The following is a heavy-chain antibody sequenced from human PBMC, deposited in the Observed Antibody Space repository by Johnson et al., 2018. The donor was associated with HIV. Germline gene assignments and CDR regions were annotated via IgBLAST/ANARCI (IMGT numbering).Heavy chain of an antibody. V-gene: IGHV3-30-3*01. CDR1: EFTFGSFT. J-gene: IGHJ3*02. D-gene: IGHD3-3*01. CDR3: ASLINYNFWSGYSVSDAFDI. Sequence: QVQLVESGGGVVQPGRSLTLSCAASEFTFGSFTMHLVRQAPGKGLEGVAAISYDAINKYYAHSLKGRFTFSRDISKNTLYLQMNSLRAEDTAVYYCASLINYNFWSGYSVSDAFDIWGQGTMVTVSS. CDR2: ISYDAINK.